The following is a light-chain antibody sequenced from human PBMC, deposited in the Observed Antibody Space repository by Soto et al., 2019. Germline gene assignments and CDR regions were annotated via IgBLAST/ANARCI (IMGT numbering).Light chain of an antibody. J-gene: IGKJ1*01. CDR1: QSVSSTY. V-gene: IGKV3-20*01. CDR3: QQCGSSPRT. CDR2: GAA. Sequence: EIVLRQSPGTLSLYPVERATLSCRATQSVSSTYLAWYPQKPGHAPRLLIYGAASRATGIPDRFSGSGSGTDFTLTISGLEPDDFAVYYCQQCGSSPRTCGQGTKVEIK.